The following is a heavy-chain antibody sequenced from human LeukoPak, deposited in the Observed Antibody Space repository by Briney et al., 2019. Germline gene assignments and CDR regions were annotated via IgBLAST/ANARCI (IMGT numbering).Heavy chain of an antibody. J-gene: IGHJ4*02. V-gene: IGHV4-59*08. D-gene: IGHD1-26*01. CDR2: ISYSGST. CDR1: GGSISRYY. CDR3: ARHSGSYYDNYDY. Sequence: SETLSLTCTVSGGSISRYYWSWIRQPPGKGLEWIGYISYSGSTNYNPSLKSRVTISVDTSKNQFSLKLNSMTATDTAVYYCARHSGSYYDNYDYWGQGTLVTVSS.